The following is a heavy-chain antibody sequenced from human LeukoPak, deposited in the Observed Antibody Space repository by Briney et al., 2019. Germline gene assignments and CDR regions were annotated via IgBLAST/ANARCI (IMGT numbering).Heavy chain of an antibody. V-gene: IGHV1-2*02. J-gene: IGHJ4*02. CDR2: INPNSGGT. CDR1: GYTFTGYY. Sequence: ASVKVSCKASGYTFTGYYMHWVRQAPGQGLEWMGWINPNSGGTNYAQKFQGRVTMTRDTSISTAHMELSRLRSDDTAVYYCARGYCSGGSCYYYFDYWGQGTLVTVSS. CDR3: ARGYCSGGSCYYYFDY. D-gene: IGHD2-15*01.